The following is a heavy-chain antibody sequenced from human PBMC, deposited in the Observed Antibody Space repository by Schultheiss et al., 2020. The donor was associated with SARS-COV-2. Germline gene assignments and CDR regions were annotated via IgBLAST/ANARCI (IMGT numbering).Heavy chain of an antibody. CDR2: INHSGST. D-gene: IGHD2-2*01. J-gene: IGHJ6*03. V-gene: IGHV4-34*01. CDR1: GGSFSGYY. CDR3: ARDIVVVPAATSGYMDV. Sequence: SQTLSLTCAVYGGSFSGYYWGWIRQPPGKGLEWIGEINHSGSTNYNPSLKSRVTISVDTSKNQFSLKLSSVTAADTAVYYCARDIVVVPAATSGYMDVWGKGTTVTVSS.